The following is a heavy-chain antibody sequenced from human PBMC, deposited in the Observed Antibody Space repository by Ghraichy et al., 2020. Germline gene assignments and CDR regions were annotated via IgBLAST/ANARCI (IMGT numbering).Heavy chain of an antibody. V-gene: IGHV4-59*01. CDR2: IYYSGST. CDR1: GGSISSYY. J-gene: IGHJ3*02. D-gene: IGHD3-10*01. Sequence: SETLSLTCTVSGGSISSYYWSWIRQPPGKGLEWIGYIYYSGSTNYNPSLKSRVTISVDTSKNQFSLKLSSVTAADTAVYYCARANYYGSGSYSVDDAFDIWGQGTMVTVSS. CDR3: ARANYYGSGSYSVDDAFDI.